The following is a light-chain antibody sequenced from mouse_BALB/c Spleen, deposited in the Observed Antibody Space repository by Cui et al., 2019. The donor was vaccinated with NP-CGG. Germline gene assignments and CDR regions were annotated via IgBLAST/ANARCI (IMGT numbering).Light chain of an antibody. CDR2: GTN. V-gene: IGLV1*01. CDR3: ALWYSNHWV. Sequence: QAVVTKESAPTTSPGETVTLTCRSSTRAVTTSNYANWVQEKPDHLFTGLIGGTNNRAPGIPARFSGSLIGDKAALTITGAQTEDEAIYFCALWYSNHWVFGGGTKLTVL. CDR1: TRAVTTSNY. J-gene: IGLJ1*01.